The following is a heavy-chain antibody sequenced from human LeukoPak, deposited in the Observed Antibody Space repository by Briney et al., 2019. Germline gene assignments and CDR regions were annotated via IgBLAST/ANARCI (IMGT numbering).Heavy chain of an antibody. CDR1: GYTFTGYY. Sequence: ASVKVSCKASGYTFTGYYMHWVQQAPGQGLEWMGWINPNSGGTNYAQKFQGRVTMTRDTPISTAYMELSRLRSDDTAVYYCARSVLLWFGESPPYTFDYWGQGTLVTVSS. J-gene: IGHJ4*02. CDR3: ARSVLLWFGESPPYTFDY. CDR2: INPNSGGT. V-gene: IGHV1-2*02. D-gene: IGHD3-10*01.